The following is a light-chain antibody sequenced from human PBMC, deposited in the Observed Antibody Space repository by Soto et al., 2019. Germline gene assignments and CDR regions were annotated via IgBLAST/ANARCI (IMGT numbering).Light chain of an antibody. CDR2: GAS. V-gene: IGKV3-20*01. J-gene: IGKJ2*01. CDR1: QSVSSSY. CDR3: QQYGSSSYT. Sequence: IVLTQSPGTLSLSPGERATLSCRASQSVSSSYLAWYQQKPGQAPRLLIYGASSRATGIPDRFSGSGSGTHFTLTISRLEPEDFAFYYCQQYGSSSYTFGQGPKLEIK.